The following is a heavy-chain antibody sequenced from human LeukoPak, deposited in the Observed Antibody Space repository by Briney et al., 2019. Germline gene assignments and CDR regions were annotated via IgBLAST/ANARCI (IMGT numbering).Heavy chain of an antibody. CDR3: ARDGGGEGGDY. J-gene: IGHJ4*02. V-gene: IGHV3-30*03. CDR2: ISYDGSNK. D-gene: IGHD3-10*01. CDR1: GFTFSSYG. Sequence: PGGSLRLSCAASGFTFSSYGMHWVRQAPGKGLEWVAVISYDGSNKYYADSVKGRFTISRDNSKNTLYLQMNSLRAEDTAVYYCARDGGGEGGDYWGQGTRVTVSS.